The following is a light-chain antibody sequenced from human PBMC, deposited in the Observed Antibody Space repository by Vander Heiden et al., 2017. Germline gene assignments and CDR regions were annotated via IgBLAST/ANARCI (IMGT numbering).Light chain of an antibody. V-gene: IGLV3-9*01. Sequence: SYDLPQPLSVSVALGQPAKLTGGGNNIGSRNVHWYQQKPGQAPVLVIYRDSNRPSGIPERFSGSNSGNTATLTISRAEAGDEADYYCQVWDSSTVVFGGGTKLTVL. CDR2: RDS. CDR1: NIGSRN. J-gene: IGLJ3*02. CDR3: QVWDSSTVV.